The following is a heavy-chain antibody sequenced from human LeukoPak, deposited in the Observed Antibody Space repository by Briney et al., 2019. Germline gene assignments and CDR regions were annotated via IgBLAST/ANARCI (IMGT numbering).Heavy chain of an antibody. J-gene: IGHJ4*02. CDR1: GGSFSGYY. V-gene: IGHV4-34*01. CDR3: ARVWMRGLIDY. D-gene: IGHD3-3*01. CDR2: INHSGST. Sequence: SETLSLTCAVYGGSFSGYYWSWIRQPPGKGLEWIGEINHSGSTNYNPSLKSRVTISVDTSKNQFSLKLSSVTAADTAVYYCARVWMRGLIDYWDQGTLVTVSS.